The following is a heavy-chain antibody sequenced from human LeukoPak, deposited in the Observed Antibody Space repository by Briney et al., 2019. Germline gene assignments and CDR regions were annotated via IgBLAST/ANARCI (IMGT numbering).Heavy chain of an antibody. J-gene: IGHJ4*02. CDR2: IRSKANSYAT. CDR3: TCDYGQN. V-gene: IGHV3-73*01. D-gene: IGHD4-17*01. CDR1: GFTFSGSS. Sequence: GGSQRLSCAASGFTFSGSSMYWVRQASGKGLEWVGRIRSKANSYATAYGASAKGRFTISRDDSKNTAYLQMNSLKTEDTAAYYCTCDYGQNWGQGTLVTVSS.